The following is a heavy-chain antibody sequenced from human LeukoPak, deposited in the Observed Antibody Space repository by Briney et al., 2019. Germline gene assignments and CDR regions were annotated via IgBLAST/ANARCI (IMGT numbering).Heavy chain of an antibody. CDR3: ARTYSSSWSYCDS. CDR1: GYTFTSYY. D-gene: IGHD6-13*01. V-gene: IGHV1-46*01. J-gene: IGHJ4*02. CDR2: INPSGGST. Sequence: GASVKVSCKASGYTFTSYYMHWVRQAPGQGLEWMGIINPSGGSTRFAQMFQDRVTMTRDTSTSAVYMELSSLTSEDTAMYYCARTYSSSWSYCDSWGQGTLVTVSS.